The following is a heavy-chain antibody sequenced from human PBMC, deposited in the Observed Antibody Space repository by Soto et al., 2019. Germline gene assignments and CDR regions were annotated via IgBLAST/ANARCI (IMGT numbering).Heavy chain of an antibody. Sequence: GGSLRLSCAASGFTFSSYRMNWVRQAPGKGLEWVSSMSSSSSYIEYVDSVKGRFTISRDIAKNSLYLQMNSLRAEDTAVYYCARARGDYLFDYWGQGTLVTVSS. V-gene: IGHV3-21*06. CDR3: ARARGDYLFDY. D-gene: IGHD4-17*01. CDR1: GFTFSSYR. CDR2: MSSSSSYI. J-gene: IGHJ4*02.